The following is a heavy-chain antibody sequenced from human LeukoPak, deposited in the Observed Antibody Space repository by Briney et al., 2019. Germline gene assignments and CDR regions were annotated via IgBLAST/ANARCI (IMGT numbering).Heavy chain of an antibody. V-gene: IGHV1-8*02. D-gene: IGHD6-13*01. CDR1: GYTFTSYD. Sequence: ASVKVSCKASGYTFTSYDINWVRQATGQGLEWMGWTNPNSGNTGYAQKFQGRVTMTRNTSISTAYMELSSLRSEDTAMYYCMRDTYASSWLWGFDPWGQGTLVTVSS. J-gene: IGHJ5*02. CDR3: MRDTYASSWLWGFDP. CDR2: TNPNSGNT.